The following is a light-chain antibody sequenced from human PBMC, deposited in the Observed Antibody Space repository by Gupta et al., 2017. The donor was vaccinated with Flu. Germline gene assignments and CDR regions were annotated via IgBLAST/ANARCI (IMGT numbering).Light chain of an antibody. CDR2: RVS. Sequence: QSALTPPASVSGSPGQSVTISCPGSSRDAGGYDFGFMYQQYPGQALKVMIYRVSNRPAGVSNRFSGSNAANTASLTISGLQPEDEDDYYCSSYTSSGTVFGTGTKVTGL. CDR3: SSYTSSGTV. J-gene: IGLJ1*01. CDR1: SRDAGGYDF. V-gene: IGLV2-14*01.